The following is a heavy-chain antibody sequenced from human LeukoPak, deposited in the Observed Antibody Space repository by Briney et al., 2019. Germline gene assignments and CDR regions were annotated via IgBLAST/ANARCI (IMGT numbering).Heavy chain of an antibody. CDR1: GGSISSSSYN. CDR2: IYYRGST. Sequence: ASENLSLTCTVSGGSISSSSYNWGWIRQPPGKGLEWIGSIYYRGSTYYNPSLKSRVTISVDTSKNQFSLKLSSVTAADTAVYYCARQRLYGALNFFDYWGQGTLVTVSS. J-gene: IGHJ4*02. D-gene: IGHD4-17*01. V-gene: IGHV4-39*01. CDR3: ARQRLYGALNFFDY.